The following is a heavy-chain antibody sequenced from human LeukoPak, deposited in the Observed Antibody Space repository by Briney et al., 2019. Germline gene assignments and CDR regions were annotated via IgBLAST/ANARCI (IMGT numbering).Heavy chain of an antibody. CDR1: GFTFSSYG. D-gene: IGHD3-22*01. V-gene: IGHV3-33*01. CDR2: IWYDGSNK. CDR3: ARGVMYYDSSGYLFDN. Sequence: PGRSLRLSCAASGFTFSSYGMHWVRQAPGKGLEWVAIIWYDGSNKYYADSVKGRFTISRDNSKSTLYLQMNSLRAEDTAVYYCARGVMYYDSSGYLFDNWGQGILVTVSS. J-gene: IGHJ4*02.